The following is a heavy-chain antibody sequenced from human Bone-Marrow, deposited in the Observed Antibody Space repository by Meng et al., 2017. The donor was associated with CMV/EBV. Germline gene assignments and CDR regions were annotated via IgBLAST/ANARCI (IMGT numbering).Heavy chain of an antibody. CDR2: ISAYNGNT. CDR3: ARDLKEVCSSTSCYRDYYYYGMDV. D-gene: IGHD2-2*02. Sequence: ASVNVSCKASGYTFSSYGISWVRQAPGQGLEWMGWISAYNGNTNYAQKLQGRVTMTTDTSASTAYMELRSLRSDDTAEYYCARDLKEVCSSTSCYRDYYYYGMDVWGQGTTVTVSS. J-gene: IGHJ6*01. V-gene: IGHV1-18*01. CDR1: GYTFSSYG.